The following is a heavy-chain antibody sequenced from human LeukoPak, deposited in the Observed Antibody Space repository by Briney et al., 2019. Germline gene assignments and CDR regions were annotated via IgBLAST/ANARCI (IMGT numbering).Heavy chain of an antibody. D-gene: IGHD3-22*01. CDR2: ISGSGGST. J-gene: IGHJ4*02. Sequence: GGSLRLSCAASGFTFSSYAMSWVRQAPGKGLEWVSAISGSGGSTYYADSVKGRFTISRDNSKNTLYLQMNSLRAEDTAVYYCAKDHYYDSSGYSLDYWGQGTLVTVPS. CDR1: GFTFSSYA. CDR3: AKDHYYDSSGYSLDY. V-gene: IGHV3-23*01.